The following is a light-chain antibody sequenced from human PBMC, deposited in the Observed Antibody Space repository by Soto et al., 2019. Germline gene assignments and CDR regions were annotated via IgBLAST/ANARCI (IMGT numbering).Light chain of an antibody. J-gene: IGLJ2*01. CDR2: EVN. CDR3: NSYSRSSTLVV. CDR1: SSDVGDYKY. Sequence: QSVLTQPASVSGSPGQSITISCTGISSDVGDYKYVSWFQHHPGKAPKLIVYEVNNRPSGVSNRFSGSKSGNTASLTISGLQAEDEADYYCNSYSRSSTLVVFGGGTKLTVL. V-gene: IGLV2-14*01.